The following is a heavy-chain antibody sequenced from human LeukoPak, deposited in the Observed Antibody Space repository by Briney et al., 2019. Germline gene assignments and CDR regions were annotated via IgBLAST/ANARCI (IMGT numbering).Heavy chain of an antibody. CDR1: GFTFSDYS. CDR3: ARGYCNGDSCYYHP. J-gene: IGHJ5*02. V-gene: IGHV3-48*01. Sequence: PPGGALILSCASSGFTFSDYSMNWVRQAPRQGLDWNSYISSSSSARFFGDSVKGRFTISRDNAENSRYLQVNNLRAEDTAVYYCARGYCNGDSCYYHPWGQGTPVTVSS. D-gene: IGHD2-15*01. CDR2: ISSSSSAR.